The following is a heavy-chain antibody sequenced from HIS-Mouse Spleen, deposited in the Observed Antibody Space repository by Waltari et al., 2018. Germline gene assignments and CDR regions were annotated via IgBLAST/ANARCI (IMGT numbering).Heavy chain of an antibody. D-gene: IGHD6-6*01. J-gene: IGHJ4*02. V-gene: IGHV3-30*18. Sequence: QVQLVESVGGVVQPGRSRRLSWAASGFTLSSYCMHWVRQAPGKGLEWVAVISYDGSNKYYADSVKGRFTISRDNSKNTLYLQMNSLRAEDTAVYYCAKGEGSSSVDYWGQGTLVTVSS. CDR1: GFTLSSYC. CDR2: ISYDGSNK. CDR3: AKGEGSSSVDY.